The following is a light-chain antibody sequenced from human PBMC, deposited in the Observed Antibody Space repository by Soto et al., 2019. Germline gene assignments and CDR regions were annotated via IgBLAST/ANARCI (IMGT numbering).Light chain of an antibody. Sequence: QSVLTQPPSASGTPGQRVTISCSGSSSNIGSNPVSWYQQLPGTAPKSLIYSDNQRPSGVPDRISGSRSGTSASLAISGLQSGDEAEYYCAAWDDSLRGRVFGGGTQLTVL. CDR3: AAWDDSLRGRV. CDR2: SDN. J-gene: IGLJ2*01. V-gene: IGLV1-44*01. CDR1: SSNIGSNP.